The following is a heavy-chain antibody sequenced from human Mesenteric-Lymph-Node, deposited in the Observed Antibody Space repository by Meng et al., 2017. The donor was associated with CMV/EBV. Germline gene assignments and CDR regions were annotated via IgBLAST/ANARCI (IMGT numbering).Heavy chain of an antibody. CDR1: GGSFRDYY. CDR3: ARGGDFAKVGNC. V-gene: IGHV4-34*01. Sequence: SETLSPTCAVYGGSFRDYYWSWIRQPPGKGLEWIGEIDRSGGTHYNPSLKSRVSLSVDTSKNQFFLKLNSVTAADTAVYYCARGGDFAKVGNCWGQGTLVTVSS. D-gene: IGHD3-10*01. CDR2: IDRSGGT. J-gene: IGHJ4*02.